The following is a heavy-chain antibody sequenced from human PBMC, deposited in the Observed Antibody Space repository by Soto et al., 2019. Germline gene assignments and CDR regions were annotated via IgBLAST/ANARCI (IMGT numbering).Heavy chain of an antibody. V-gene: IGHV3-7*03. Sequence: GVPLRLSCVASGLTLSNYWMSWVRQAPGKGLEWVDIIKQDGSERYYVDSVKGRFTISRDNAKNSLYLQMYSLRAEDKALYYCVWFIKGAAQSWLDPWGTGTLVIVSS. J-gene: IGHJ5*02. CDR3: VWFIKGAAQSWLDP. D-gene: IGHD2-8*02. CDR1: GLTLSNYW. CDR2: IKQDGSER.